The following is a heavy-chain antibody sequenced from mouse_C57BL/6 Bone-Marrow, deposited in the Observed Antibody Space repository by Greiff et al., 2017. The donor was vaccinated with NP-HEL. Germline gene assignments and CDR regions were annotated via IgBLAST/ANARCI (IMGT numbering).Heavy chain of an antibody. D-gene: IGHD2-4*01. J-gene: IGHJ2*01. CDR2: IYPGSGST. V-gene: IGHV1-55*01. CDR1: GYTFTSYW. CDR3: ARGDDYVLYFDY. Sequence: QVHVKQSGAELVKPGASVKMSCKASGYTFTSYWITWVKQRPGQGLEWIGDIYPGSGSTNYNEKFKSKATLTVDTSSSTAYMQLSSLTSEDSAVYYCARGDDYVLYFDYWGQGTTLTVSS.